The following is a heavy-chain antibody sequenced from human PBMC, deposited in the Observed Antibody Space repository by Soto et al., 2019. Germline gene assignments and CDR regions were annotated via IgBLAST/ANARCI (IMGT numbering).Heavy chain of an antibody. CDR3: ATRGVLPYYYYYGMEV. J-gene: IGHJ6*02. D-gene: IGHD3-10*01. CDR1: GGSFSGYY. CDR2: INHSGST. Sequence: QVQLQQWGAGLLKPSETLSLTCADYGGSFSGYYWSWIRQPPGKGLEWIGEINHSGSTNYNPSLKSRVTISVDTSKNQFSLKLSSVTAADTAVYYCATRGVLPYYYYYGMEVWGQGTTVTVSS. V-gene: IGHV4-34*01.